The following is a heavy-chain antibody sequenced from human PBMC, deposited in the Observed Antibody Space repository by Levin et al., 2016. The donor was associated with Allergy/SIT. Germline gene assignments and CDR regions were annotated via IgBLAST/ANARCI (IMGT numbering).Heavy chain of an antibody. Sequence: GGSLRLSCAASGFTFSSYSMNWVRQAPGKGLEWVSSISSSSSYIYYADSVKGRFTISRDNAKNSLYLQMNSLRAEDTAVYYCARSHEGGSCYSCYMDVWGKGTTVTVSS. J-gene: IGHJ6*03. D-gene: IGHD2-15*01. CDR1: GFTFSSYS. V-gene: IGHV3-21*01. CDR3: ARSHEGGSCYSCYMDV. CDR2: ISSSSSYI.